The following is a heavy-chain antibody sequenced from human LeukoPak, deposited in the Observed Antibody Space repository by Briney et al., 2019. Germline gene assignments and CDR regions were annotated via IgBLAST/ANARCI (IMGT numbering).Heavy chain of an antibody. Sequence: PGGSLRLSCAASGFTFSSYGMHWVRQAPGKGLEWVAVIWYDGSNKYYADSVKGRSTISRDNSKNTLYLQMNSLRAEDTAVYYCASGAMVRGDKTHFDYWGQGTLVTVSS. J-gene: IGHJ4*02. CDR2: IWYDGSNK. CDR1: GFTFSSYG. V-gene: IGHV3-33*01. CDR3: ASGAMVRGDKTHFDY. D-gene: IGHD3-10*01.